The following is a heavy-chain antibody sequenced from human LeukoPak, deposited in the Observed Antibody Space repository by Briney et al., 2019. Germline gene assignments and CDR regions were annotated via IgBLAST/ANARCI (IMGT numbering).Heavy chain of an antibody. CDR3: ARGLNYYGSGSYQDY. Sequence: SETLSLTCTVSGGSISSSSYYWGWIRQPPGKGLEWIGSIYYSGSTYYNPSLKSRVTISVDTSKNQFSLKLSSVTAADTAVYYCARGLNYYGSGSYQDYWGQGTLVTVSS. D-gene: IGHD3-10*01. CDR2: IYYSGST. J-gene: IGHJ4*02. V-gene: IGHV4-39*07. CDR1: GGSISSSSYY.